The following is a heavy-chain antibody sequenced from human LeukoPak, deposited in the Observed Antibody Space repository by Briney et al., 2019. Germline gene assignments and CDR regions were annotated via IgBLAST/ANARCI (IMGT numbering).Heavy chain of an antibody. Sequence: GGSLRLSCAASGFTFSSYAMSWVRQAPGKGLEWVSAISGSGGSTYYADSVKGRFTISRDNSKNTLYLQMNSLRAEDTAVYYCARDRGDIVVVPAAISDAFDIWGQGTMVTVSS. CDR1: GFTFSSYA. D-gene: IGHD2-2*02. CDR3: ARDRGDIVVVPAAISDAFDI. J-gene: IGHJ3*02. CDR2: ISGSGGST. V-gene: IGHV3-23*01.